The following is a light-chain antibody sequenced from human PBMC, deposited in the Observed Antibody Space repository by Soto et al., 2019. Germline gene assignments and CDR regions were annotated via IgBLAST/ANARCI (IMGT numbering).Light chain of an antibody. V-gene: IGKV3-20*01. J-gene: IGKJ1*01. CDR2: GAS. CDR1: QSVSSSY. CDR3: QQHGSSPRT. Sequence: EIVLTQSPGTLSLSPGERATLSCRASQSVSSSYLAWYQQKPGQAPRLLIYGASSRATGIPDRFSGSGSGTDFTLTISRLGPEDFAVYYCQQHGSSPRTFGQGTKVDIK.